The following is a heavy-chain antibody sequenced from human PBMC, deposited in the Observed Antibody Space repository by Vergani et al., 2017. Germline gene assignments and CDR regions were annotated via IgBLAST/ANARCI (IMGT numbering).Heavy chain of an antibody. J-gene: IGHJ6*03. V-gene: IGHV3-33*01. CDR3: ARVGGIAAQTPTNYYYYYYMDV. CDR1: GFTFSSYG. D-gene: IGHD6-13*01. Sequence: QVQLVESGGGVVQPGRYLRLSCAASGFTFSSYGMHWVRQAPGKGLEWVAVIWYDGSNKYYADSVKGRFTISRDNSKNTLYLQMNSLRAEDTAVYYCARVGGIAAQTPTNYYYYYYMDVWGKGTTVTVSS. CDR2: IWYDGSNK.